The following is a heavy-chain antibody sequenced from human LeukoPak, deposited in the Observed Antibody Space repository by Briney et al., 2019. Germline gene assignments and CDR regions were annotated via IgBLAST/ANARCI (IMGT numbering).Heavy chain of an antibody. CDR2: INSDGSST. CDR3: AREGGYSHAFDY. V-gene: IGHV3-74*01. D-gene: IGHD3-22*01. Sequence: GGSLRLSCAASGFTFSIYWMYWVRHAPGKGLVWVSRINSDGSSTSHADSVKGRFTISRDNAKNTLYLQMNSLRAEDTAVYYCAREGGYSHAFDYWGQGTLVTVSS. J-gene: IGHJ4*02. CDR1: GFTFSIYW.